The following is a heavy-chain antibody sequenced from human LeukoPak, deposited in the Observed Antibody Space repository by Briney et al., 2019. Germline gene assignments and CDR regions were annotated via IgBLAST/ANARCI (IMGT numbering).Heavy chain of an antibody. CDR3: ASTPVKITMIVVAPDY. CDR2: ISSSGSTI. Sequence: GGSLRLSCAASGFTFSSYEMNWVRQAPGKGLEWVSYISSSGSTIYYADSVKGRFTISRDNAKNSLYLQMNSLRAEDTAVYYCASTPVKITMIVVAPDYWGQGTLVTVSS. V-gene: IGHV3-48*03. D-gene: IGHD3-22*01. J-gene: IGHJ4*02. CDR1: GFTFSSYE.